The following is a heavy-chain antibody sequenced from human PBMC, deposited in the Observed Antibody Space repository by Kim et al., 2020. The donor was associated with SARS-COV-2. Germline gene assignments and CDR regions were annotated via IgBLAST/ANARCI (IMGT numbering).Heavy chain of an antibody. CDR3: ARLSSYTGFDY. D-gene: IGHD2-2*02. Sequence: KYYADAVKGRFTISRDNSKNTLYLQMNSLRAEDTAVYYCARLSSYTGFDYWGQGTLVTVSS. V-gene: IGHV3-30*01. CDR2: K. J-gene: IGHJ4*02.